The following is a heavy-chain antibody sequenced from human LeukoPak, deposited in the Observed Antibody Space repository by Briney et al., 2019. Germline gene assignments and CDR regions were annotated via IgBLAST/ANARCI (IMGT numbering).Heavy chain of an antibody. J-gene: IGHJ4*02. CDR1: GFTLSSYA. Sequence: GGSLRLSFAASGFTLSSYAMHWVRQAPGKGLEWVAVISYDGSNKYYADSVKGRFTISRDNSKNTLYLQMNSLRAEDTAVYYCAEVNTDWGQGTLVTVSS. D-gene: IGHD3-22*01. CDR2: ISYDGSNK. V-gene: IGHV3-30-3*01. CDR3: AEVNTD.